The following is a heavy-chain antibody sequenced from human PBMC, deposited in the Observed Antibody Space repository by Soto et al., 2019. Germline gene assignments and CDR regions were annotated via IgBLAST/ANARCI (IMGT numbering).Heavy chain of an antibody. Sequence: PGESLKISCKGSGFSFTSYWIGWVRQMPGKGLEWMGIIYPGDSNTNYSPSFQGQVTISADKSISIAYLQWSDLKASDTAMYYCARLDCSSARCYTGDYYYGMDVWGQGATVT. V-gene: IGHV5-51*01. D-gene: IGHD2-2*02. J-gene: IGHJ6*02. CDR3: ARLDCSSARCYTGDYYYGMDV. CDR1: GFSFTSYW. CDR2: IYPGDSNT.